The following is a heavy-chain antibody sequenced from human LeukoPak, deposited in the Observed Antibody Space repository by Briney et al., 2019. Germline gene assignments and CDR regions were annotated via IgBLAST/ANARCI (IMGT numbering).Heavy chain of an antibody. D-gene: IGHD3-16*02. CDR3: ARDADSIGVLGSYRYTPVFDY. CDR2: ISYDGSNK. CDR1: GFTFSSYA. J-gene: IGHJ4*02. V-gene: IGHV3-30-3*01. Sequence: PGGSLRLSCAASGFTFSSYAMHWVRQAPGKGLEWVAVISYDGSNKYYADSVKGRFTISRDNSKNTLYLQMNSLRAEDTAVYYCARDADSIGVLGSYRYTPVFDYWGQGTLVTVSS.